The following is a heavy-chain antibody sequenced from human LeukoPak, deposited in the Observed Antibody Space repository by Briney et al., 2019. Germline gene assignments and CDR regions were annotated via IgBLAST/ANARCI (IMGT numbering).Heavy chain of an antibody. V-gene: IGHV3-23*01. CDR3: AREIFTMMVVPRPAFDI. CDR2: ISDSGVRT. D-gene: IGHD3-22*01. Sequence: GGSLRLSCAASGFTFSSNAMSWVRQAPGKGLEWVSAISDSGVRTYYAGSVKGRFTISRDNAKNSLYLQMNSLRAEDTAVYYCAREIFTMMVVPRPAFDIWGQGTMVTVSS. CDR1: GFTFSSNA. J-gene: IGHJ3*02.